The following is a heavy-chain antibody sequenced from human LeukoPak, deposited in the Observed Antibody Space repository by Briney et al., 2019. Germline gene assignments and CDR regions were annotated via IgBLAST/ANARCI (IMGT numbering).Heavy chain of an antibody. D-gene: IGHD3-10*01. V-gene: IGHV5-51*01. CDR3: ARSFEGSGTYAY. Sequence: NPGESLKISCKGSGYTFISYWIAWVRQMPGKGPEWMGIIYPGDSETRYSPSFQGQVTISADKSISTAYLQWSSLRASDTAMYYCARSFEGSGTYAYWGQGTLVTVSS. CDR1: GYTFISYW. CDR2: IYPGDSET. J-gene: IGHJ4*02.